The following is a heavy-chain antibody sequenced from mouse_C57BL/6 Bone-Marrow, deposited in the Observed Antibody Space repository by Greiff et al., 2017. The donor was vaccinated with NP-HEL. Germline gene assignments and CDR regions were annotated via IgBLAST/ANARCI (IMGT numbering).Heavy chain of an antibody. CDR2: IYPRSGNT. CDR3: ANRSTMITTYAMDY. D-gene: IGHD2-4*01. V-gene: IGHV1-81*01. Sequence: VQLQQSGAELARPGASVKLSCKASGYTFTSYGISWVKQRTGQGLEWIGEIYPRSGNTYYNEKFKGKATLTADKSSSTAYMALRSLPSEDSAVYCCANRSTMITTYAMDYWGQGTSVTVSS. J-gene: IGHJ4*01. CDR1: GYTFTSYG.